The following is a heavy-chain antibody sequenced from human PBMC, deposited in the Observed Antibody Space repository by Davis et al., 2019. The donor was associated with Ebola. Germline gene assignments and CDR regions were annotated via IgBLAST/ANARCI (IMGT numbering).Heavy chain of an antibody. J-gene: IGHJ4*02. D-gene: IGHD3-3*01. Sequence: GESLKISCAASGFTFDDYAMHWVRQAPGKGLEWVSLISGDGGSTYYADSVKGRFTISRDNSKNSLYLQMNSLRAEDTALYYCAKERRFLEWLPDYWGQGTLVTVSS. V-gene: IGHV3-43*02. CDR1: GFTFDDYA. CDR3: AKERRFLEWLPDY. CDR2: ISGDGGST.